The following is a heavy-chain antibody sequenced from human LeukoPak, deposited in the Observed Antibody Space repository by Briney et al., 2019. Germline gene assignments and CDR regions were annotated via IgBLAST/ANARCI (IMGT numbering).Heavy chain of an antibody. CDR2: ISGCGGST. CDR3: EKDPDLLRYFDWLGYYFDY. V-gene: IGHV3-23*01. CDR1: GFTFSSYA. J-gene: IGHJ4*02. D-gene: IGHD3-9*01. Sequence: GGSLRLSCAASGFTFSSYAMSWVRHAPGKGLEGVSAISGCGGSTYYADSVKGLFTISRDNSKNTRYLQMNSLRAEDTAVYYCEKDPDLLRYFDWLGYYFDYWGQGTLVTVSS.